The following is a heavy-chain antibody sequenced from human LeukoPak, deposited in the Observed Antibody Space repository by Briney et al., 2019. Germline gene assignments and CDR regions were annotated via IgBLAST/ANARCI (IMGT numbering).Heavy chain of an antibody. Sequence: SETLSLTCAVYGGSFSGYYWSWTRRPPGNGLEWIGEINHSGSTKYNPSLKSRVTISVDTSKNQFSLTLSSVTAADTAVYYCARQRGWYDSWGQGTLVTVSS. D-gene: IGHD6-25*01. CDR3: ARQRGWYDS. J-gene: IGHJ5*01. CDR1: GGSFSGYY. V-gene: IGHV4-34*01. CDR2: INHSGST.